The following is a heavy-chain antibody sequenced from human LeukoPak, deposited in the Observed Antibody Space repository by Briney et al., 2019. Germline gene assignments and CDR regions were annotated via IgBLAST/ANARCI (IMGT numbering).Heavy chain of an antibody. Sequence: GGSLRLSCAASGVTVSNNYMRWVRQAPGKGPEWVSLIYSGGDTFYADAVKGRFTISRDGSKNTPYLQMNSLRAEDTAVYYCARDPPAEAINTYAWGQGTLVTVSS. CDR1: GVTVSNNY. CDR3: ARDPPAEAINTYA. CDR2: IYSGGDT. D-gene: IGHD6-13*01. V-gene: IGHV3-66*01. J-gene: IGHJ5*02.